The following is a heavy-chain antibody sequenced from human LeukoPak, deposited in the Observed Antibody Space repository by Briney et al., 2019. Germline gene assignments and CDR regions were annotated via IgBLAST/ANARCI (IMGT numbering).Heavy chain of an antibody. V-gene: IGHV1-18*01. CDR3: ARERILIHYYYDSSGYFFDY. CDR1: GYTFTSYG. CDR2: ISAYNGNT. Sequence: ASVNVSCKASGYTFTSYGISWVRQAPGQGLEWMGWISAYNGNTNYAQKLRGRVTMTTDTSTSTAYMELRSLRSDDTAVYYCARERILIHYYYDSSGYFFDYWGQGTLVTVSS. J-gene: IGHJ4*02. D-gene: IGHD3-22*01.